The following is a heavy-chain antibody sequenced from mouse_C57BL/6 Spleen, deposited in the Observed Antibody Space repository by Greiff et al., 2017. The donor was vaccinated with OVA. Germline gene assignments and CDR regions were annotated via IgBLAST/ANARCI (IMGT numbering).Heavy chain of an antibody. CDR3: FTTYINYYAMDC. V-gene: IGHV1-53*01. CDR2: INPSNGGT. J-gene: IGHJ4*01. D-gene: IGHD1-1*01. Sequence: QVQLQQPGTELVKPGASVTLSCKASGYTFTSYWMHWVKQRPGPGLEWIGNINPSNGGTTYNEKFQSKATLTVDKSSSTAYMQLSSLTSEDSAVYYCFTTYINYYAMDCWGQGTSVTDSS. CDR1: GYTFTSYW.